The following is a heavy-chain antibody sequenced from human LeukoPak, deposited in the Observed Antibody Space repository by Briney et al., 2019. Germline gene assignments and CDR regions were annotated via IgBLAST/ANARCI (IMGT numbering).Heavy chain of an antibody. CDR3: ARGPSYYDILTGYYYGGYYYYGMDV. CDR1: GYTFTCYD. J-gene: IGHJ6*02. V-gene: IGHV1-8*01. CDR2: MNPKRGNT. Sequence: ASVKVSCKASGYTFTCYDINWVRQATGQGLEWMDWMNPKRGNTGYAQKFQGRVTMTRNTSISTAYMELSSLRSEDTAVYYCARGPSYYDILTGYYYGGYYYYGMDVWGQGTTVTVSS. D-gene: IGHD3-9*01.